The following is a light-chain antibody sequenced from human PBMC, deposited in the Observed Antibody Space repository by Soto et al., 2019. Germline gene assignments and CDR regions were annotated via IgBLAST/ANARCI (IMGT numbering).Light chain of an antibody. CDR2: GAS. J-gene: IGKJ2*01. CDR3: QQYGSART. V-gene: IGKV3-20*01. Sequence: ESVLTQSPGTLSLSPGERATLSCRASQSVSSSYLAWYQQKPGQAPSLLIYGASSRATGIPDRFSGSGSGTDFTLTISRLEPEDFAVYYWQQYGSARTFGQGTKLEIK. CDR1: QSVSSSY.